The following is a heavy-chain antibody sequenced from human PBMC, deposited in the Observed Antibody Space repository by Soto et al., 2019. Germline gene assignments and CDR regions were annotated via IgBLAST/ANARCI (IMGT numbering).Heavy chain of an antibody. CDR1: GFTFSNYA. Sequence: EVQLLESGGGLVQPGGSLRLSCAASGFTFSNYAMTWVRQAPGKGLEWISTISDSGGSTYYADSVKGRFSISRDNSKNTLYLQMNSLSAEDTAVYYCANSRQYFKYFFDFWGQGTLVTVSS. CDR2: ISDSGGST. V-gene: IGHV3-23*01. CDR3: ANSRQYFKYFFDF. J-gene: IGHJ4*02. D-gene: IGHD3-9*01.